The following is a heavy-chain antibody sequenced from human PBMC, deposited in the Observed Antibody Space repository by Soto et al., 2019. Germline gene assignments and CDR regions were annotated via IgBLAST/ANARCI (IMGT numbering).Heavy chain of an antibody. CDR3: ARHEMVVVPAAIVS. CDR2: IYYSGST. CDR1: GGSISSYY. D-gene: IGHD2-2*01. Sequence: SETLSLTCTVSGGSISSYYWSWIRQPPGKGLEWIGYIYYSGSTNYNPSLKSRVTISVDTSKNQFSLKLSSVTAADTAVYYCARHEMVVVPAAIVSWGQGTLVTVSS. V-gene: IGHV4-59*08. J-gene: IGHJ4*02.